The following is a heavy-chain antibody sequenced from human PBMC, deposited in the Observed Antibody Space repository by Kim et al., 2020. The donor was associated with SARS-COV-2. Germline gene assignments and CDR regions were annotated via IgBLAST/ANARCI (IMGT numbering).Heavy chain of an antibody. D-gene: IGHD3-10*01. J-gene: IGHJ4*02. Sequence: YYNPSLKSRVTISVDTSKNQCSLKLSSVTAADTAVYYCARTGSGSYYTIDYWGQGTLVTVSS. V-gene: IGHV4-39*07. CDR3: ARTGSGSYYTIDY.